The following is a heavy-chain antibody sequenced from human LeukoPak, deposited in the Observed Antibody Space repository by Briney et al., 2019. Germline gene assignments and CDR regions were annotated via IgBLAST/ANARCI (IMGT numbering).Heavy chain of an antibody. CDR2: ISSSSSYI. CDR1: GFTFSSYS. CDR3: ASSVAGPWFDY. D-gene: IGHD6-19*01. J-gene: IGHJ4*02. V-gene: IGHV3-21*01. Sequence: GSLRPSCAASGFTFSSYSMNWVRQAPGKGLEWVSSISSSSSYIYYADSVKGRFTISRDNAKNSLYLQMNSLRAEDTAVYYCASSVAGPWFDYWGQGTLVTVSS.